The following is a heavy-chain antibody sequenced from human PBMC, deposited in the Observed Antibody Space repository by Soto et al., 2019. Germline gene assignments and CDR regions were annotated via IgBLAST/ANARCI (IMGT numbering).Heavy chain of an antibody. Sequence: SQTLSLTCAISGDSVSSNSAAWNWIRQSPSRGLEWLGRTYYRSKWYNDYAVSVKSRITINPDTSKNQFSLQLNSVTPEDTAVYYCAREFSRGLFGELFSALDYWGQGNLVTVSS. CDR2: TYYRSKWYN. D-gene: IGHD3-10*02. CDR1: GDSVSSNSAA. J-gene: IGHJ4*02. CDR3: AREFSRGLFGELFSALDY. V-gene: IGHV6-1*01.